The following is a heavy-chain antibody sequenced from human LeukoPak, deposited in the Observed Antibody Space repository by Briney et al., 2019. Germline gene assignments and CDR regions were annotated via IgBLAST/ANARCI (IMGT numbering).Heavy chain of an antibody. J-gene: IGHJ6*02. CDR3: ARDRRDYYYYYGMDV. Sequence: KPSETLSLTCAVYGGSFSGYYWTWIRQPPGKGLEWIGEINQSGSTNYKPSLKSRVTISVDTSKNQFSLMLSSVTAADTAVYYCARDRRDYYYYYGMDVWGQGTTVTVSS. CDR2: INQSGST. CDR1: GGSFSGYY. V-gene: IGHV4-34*01.